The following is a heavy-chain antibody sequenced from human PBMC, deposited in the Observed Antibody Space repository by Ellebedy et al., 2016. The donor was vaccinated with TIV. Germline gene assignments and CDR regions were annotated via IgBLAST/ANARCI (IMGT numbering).Heavy chain of an antibody. J-gene: IGHJ6*02. V-gene: IGHV3-7*01. CDR1: GFSFSSYW. CDR3: VREMVAPGPYDDYYGMDV. CDR2: IRVDGNEK. Sequence: GESLKISCAASGFSFSSYWMSWVRQAPGKGLEWVANIRVDGNEKYYVDSVKGRFTISRDNAKNSLYLQMNSLRAEDTAVYYCVREMVAPGPYDDYYGMDVWGQGTTVTVSS. D-gene: IGHD2-15*01.